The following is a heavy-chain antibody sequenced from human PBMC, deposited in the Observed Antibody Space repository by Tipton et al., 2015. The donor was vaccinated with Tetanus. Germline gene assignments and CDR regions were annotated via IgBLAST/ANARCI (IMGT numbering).Heavy chain of an antibody. CDR1: GVSISSGDYY. J-gene: IGHJ4*02. CDR2: IYYSGST. D-gene: IGHD2/OR15-2a*01. Sequence: TLSLTCTVSGVSISSGDYYWSWIRQPPGKGLEWIGYIYYSGSTYYNPSLKSRVTISIDTYKNQFSLRLSSVTAADTAVYYCSSSPGNHYLAFFDYWGRGTLVTVSS. CDR3: SSSPGNHYLAFFDY. V-gene: IGHV4-30-4*01.